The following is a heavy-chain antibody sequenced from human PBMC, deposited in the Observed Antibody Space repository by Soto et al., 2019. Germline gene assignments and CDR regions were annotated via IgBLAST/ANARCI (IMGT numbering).Heavy chain of an antibody. Sequence: PSDTLSLTCAVYGGSFSGYYWTWIRQPPGTGLEWIGEINHSGSTNYNPSLKSRVTISVDTSKNQFSLKLTSVTAADTAVYYCARDKLTGLFDYWGQGTLVTVS. CDR2: INHSGST. CDR1: GGSFSGYY. D-gene: IGHD2-8*02. CDR3: ARDKLTGLFDY. J-gene: IGHJ4*02. V-gene: IGHV4-34*01.